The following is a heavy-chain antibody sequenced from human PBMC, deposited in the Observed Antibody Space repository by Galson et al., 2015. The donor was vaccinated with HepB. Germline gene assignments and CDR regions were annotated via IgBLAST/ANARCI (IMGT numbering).Heavy chain of an antibody. J-gene: IGHJ2*01. D-gene: IGHD3-10*01. CDR2: INPNNGGT. CDR1: GYTFTGYY. CDR3: ARVGAGIWYFDL. V-gene: IGHV1-2*06. Sequence: SVKVSCKASGYTFTGYYMHWVRQAPGQRLEWMGRINPNNGGTNYVQKFQDRVTMTRDTSISTAYMELGRLRFDDTAVYYCARVGAGIWYFDLWGRGTLVTVSS.